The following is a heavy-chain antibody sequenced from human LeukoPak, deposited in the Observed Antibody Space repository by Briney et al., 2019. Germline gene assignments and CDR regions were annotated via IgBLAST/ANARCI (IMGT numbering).Heavy chain of an antibody. CDR3: ARAPHYSNYGPYYYGMDV. J-gene: IGHJ6*02. Sequence: GGSLRLSCAASGFTFSSYGMHWVRQAPGKGLEWVAVISYDGSNKHYADSVKGRFTISRDNSKNTLYLQMNSLRAEDTAVYYCARAPHYSNYGPYYYGMDVWGQGTTVTVSS. D-gene: IGHD4-11*01. V-gene: IGHV3-30*03. CDR1: GFTFSSYG. CDR2: ISYDGSNK.